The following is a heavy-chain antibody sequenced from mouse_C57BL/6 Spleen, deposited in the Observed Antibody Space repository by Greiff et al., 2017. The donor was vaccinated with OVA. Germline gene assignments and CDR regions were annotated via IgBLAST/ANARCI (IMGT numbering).Heavy chain of an antibody. V-gene: IGHV6-3*01. CDR2: IRLKSDNYAT. CDR1: GFTFSNYW. J-gene: IGHJ1*03. Sequence: EVKVEESGGGLVQPGGSMKLSCVASGFTFSNYWMNWVRQSPEKGLEWVAQIRLKSDNYATHYAESVKGRFTISRDDSKSSVYLQMNNLRAEDTGIYYCTGFPPDPYWYFDVWGTGTTVTVSS. CDR3: TGFPPDPYWYFDV.